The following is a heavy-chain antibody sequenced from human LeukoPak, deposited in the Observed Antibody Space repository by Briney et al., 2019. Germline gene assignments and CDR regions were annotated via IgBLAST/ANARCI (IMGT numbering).Heavy chain of an antibody. CDR3: ARETSYYYDSTGDAFDI. D-gene: IGHD3-22*01. J-gene: IGHJ3*02. CDR1: GFTFSSYE. CDR2: ISSSGSTI. V-gene: IGHV3-48*03. Sequence: PGGSLRLSCAASGFTFSSYEMNGVGQAPGKGVEWVAYISSSGSTIYYADSVKGRFTISRDNAKNSLYLQMNSLRAEDTAVYYCARETSYYYDSTGDAFDIWGQGTMVTVSS.